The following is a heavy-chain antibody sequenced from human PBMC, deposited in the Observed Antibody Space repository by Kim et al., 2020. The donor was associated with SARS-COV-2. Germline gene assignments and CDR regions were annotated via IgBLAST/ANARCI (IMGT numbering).Heavy chain of an antibody. V-gene: IGHV7-4-1*02. CDR2: IDTDNGNP. CDR3: ARGVPVAPPASDNWFDP. Sequence: ASVKVSCKTSGSTFTYYAINWVRQAPGQGLEWMGWIDTDNGNPTYARGFTGRYVFSLDTSVTTAYLEINSLKTEDTAVYFCARGVPVAPPASDNWFDPWGPGTRVTVSP. D-gene: IGHD2-15*01. J-gene: IGHJ5*02. CDR1: GSTFTYYA.